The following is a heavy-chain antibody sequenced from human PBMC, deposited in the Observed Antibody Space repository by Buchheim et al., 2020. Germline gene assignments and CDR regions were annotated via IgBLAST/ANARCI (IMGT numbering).Heavy chain of an antibody. CDR2: INWDDDK. Sequence: QVTLRESGPALVTPTQTLTLTCTFSGFSLNTNGMCVNWIRQPPGKAPEWLAPINWDDDKFYSPPLKTRLTISKDASKNQVVLTMTNVDPVDTATYYCARTYFYDSGSFYNFDYWGQGTL. CDR3: ARTYFYDSGSFYNFDY. J-gene: IGHJ4*02. D-gene: IGHD3-10*01. V-gene: IGHV2-70*13. CDR1: GFSLNTNGMC.